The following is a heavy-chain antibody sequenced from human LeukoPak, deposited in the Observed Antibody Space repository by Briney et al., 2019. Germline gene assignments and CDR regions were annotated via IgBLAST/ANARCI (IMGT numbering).Heavy chain of an antibody. Sequence: GGSLRLSCAASGFTFSSYSMNWVRQAPGKGLEWVSYISSSSSTIYYADSVKGRFTISRDNAKNSLYLQMNSLRAEDTAVYYCARNVPRYSSGWHDAFDIWGQGTMVTVSS. V-gene: IGHV3-48*01. CDR2: ISSSSSTI. D-gene: IGHD6-19*01. CDR3: ARNVPRYSSGWHDAFDI. J-gene: IGHJ3*02. CDR1: GFTFSSYS.